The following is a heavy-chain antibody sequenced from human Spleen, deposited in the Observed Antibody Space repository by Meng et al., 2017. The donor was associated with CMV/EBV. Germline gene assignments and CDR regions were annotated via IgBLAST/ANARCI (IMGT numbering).Heavy chain of an antibody. D-gene: IGHD7-27*01. V-gene: IGHV3-15*01. CDR1: FSNAW. CDR2: IKSKTDGGTT. Sequence: FSNAWMSWVRQAPGKGLEWVGRIKSKTDGGTTDYAAPVKGRFTISRDDSKNTLYLQMNSLKTEDTAVYYCTTDFKNWESRPVPPGDYWGQGALVTVSS. J-gene: IGHJ4*02. CDR3: TTDFKNWESRPVPPGDY.